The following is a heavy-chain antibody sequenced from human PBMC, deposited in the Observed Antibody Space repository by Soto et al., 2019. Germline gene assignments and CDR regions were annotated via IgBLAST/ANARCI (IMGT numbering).Heavy chain of an antibody. V-gene: IGHV1-3*01. D-gene: IGHD2-8*02. CDR1: GYTFTSYA. Sequence: ASVKVSCKASGYTFTSYAMHWVRQAPGQRLEWMGWINAGNGNTKYSQKFQGRVTITRDTSASTAYMELSSLRSEDTAVYYCAREHIRGYWLGFDYWGQGTLVTVSS. CDR3: AREHIRGYWLGFDY. J-gene: IGHJ4*02. CDR2: INAGNGNT.